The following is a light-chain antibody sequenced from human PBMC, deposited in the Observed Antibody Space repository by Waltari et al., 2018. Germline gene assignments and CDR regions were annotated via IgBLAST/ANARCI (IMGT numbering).Light chain of an antibody. Sequence: SYELTQPPSVSVSPGQTARITCSGDQLREKFACWFQQKPGQSPLQVMYEDEKRPSGISERFSASNSENTATLTISGTQAIDEADYYCQTWDSATLVFGGGTRLSV. CDR1: QLREKF. CDR2: EDE. CDR3: QTWDSATLV. J-gene: IGLJ2*01. V-gene: IGLV3-1*01.